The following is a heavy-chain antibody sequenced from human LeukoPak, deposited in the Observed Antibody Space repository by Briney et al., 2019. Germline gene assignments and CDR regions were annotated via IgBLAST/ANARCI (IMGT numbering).Heavy chain of an antibody. V-gene: IGHV1-8*01. CDR1: GYAFNIYD. Sequence: ASVKVSCKASGYAFNIYDINWVRHATGQGLELMGWMNPDSGNRGFAQKFQGRVTMTRNTSITTPYMELSSLRFEHTAVYYCAVHLPGDYLDRWGQGTLVTVSS. CDR3: AVHLPGDYLDR. CDR2: MNPDSGNR. J-gene: IGHJ4*02.